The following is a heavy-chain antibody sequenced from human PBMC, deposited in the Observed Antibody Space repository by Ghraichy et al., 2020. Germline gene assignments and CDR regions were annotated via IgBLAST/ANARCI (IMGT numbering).Heavy chain of an antibody. Sequence: GGSLRLSCAASGFTVNSNYMNWVRQAPGKVLEWVSVLYSGGSTYYADSVKGRFTISRDNSKNTLYLQMNSLRVEDTAMYYCARGLMFDPWGQGTLVTVSS. V-gene: IGHV3-53*01. CDR2: LYSGGST. J-gene: IGHJ5*02. CDR3: ARGLMFDP. CDR1: GFTVNSNY.